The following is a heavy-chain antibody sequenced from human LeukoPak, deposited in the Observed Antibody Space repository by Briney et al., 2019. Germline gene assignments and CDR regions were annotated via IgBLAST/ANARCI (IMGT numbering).Heavy chain of an antibody. CDR1: GFTFESYW. V-gene: IGHV3-7*05. CDR2: IKQDGSEK. CDR3: VRHRTGTTADY. D-gene: IGHD1-7*01. J-gene: IGHJ4*02. Sequence: GGSLRLSCAASGFTFESYWMSWVRQAPGKGLEWVANIKQDGSEKYYVDSVKGRFTISRDNAKTVYLQMNSLRVEDTAVYYCVRHRTGTTADYWGQGTLVTVSS.